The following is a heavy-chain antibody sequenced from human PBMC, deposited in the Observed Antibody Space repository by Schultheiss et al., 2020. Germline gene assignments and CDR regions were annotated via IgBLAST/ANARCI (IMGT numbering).Heavy chain of an antibody. CDR3: ARFDCSADTCYFDS. Sequence: SQTLSLTCAVSGGSISSSNWWSWVRQPPGKGLEWIGEINYSGSADSNPSLESRVTISVDTSKNQFSLRLSSVTAADTAVYYCARFDCSADTCYFDSWGQGSLVTVSS. CDR1: GGSISSSNW. V-gene: IGHV4-4*02. D-gene: IGHD2-21*02. CDR2: INYSGSA. J-gene: IGHJ4*02.